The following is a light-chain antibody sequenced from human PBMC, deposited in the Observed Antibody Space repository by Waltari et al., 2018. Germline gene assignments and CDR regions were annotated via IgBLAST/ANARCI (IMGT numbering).Light chain of an antibody. J-gene: IGKJ2*01. CDR1: QGISSY. CDR3: QHYYSYPYT. CDR2: AAS. Sequence: AIRMTQSPSSFSASPGDRVSITCRASQGISSYLAWYQQKPGKAPKLLIYAASTLQSGVPSRFSGSGSGTDFTLTISCLQSEDFATYYCQHYYSYPYTFGQGTKVEIK. V-gene: IGKV1-8*01.